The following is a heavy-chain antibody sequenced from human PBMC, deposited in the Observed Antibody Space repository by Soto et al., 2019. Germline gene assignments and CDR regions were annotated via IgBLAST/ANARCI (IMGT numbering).Heavy chain of an antibody. J-gene: IGHJ4*02. CDR3: ARDRYSYGYLSYFDY. V-gene: IGHV3-74*01. D-gene: IGHD5-18*01. CDR1: GFTFSSYW. CDR2: INSDGSST. Sequence: GGSLRLSCAASGFTFSSYWMHWVRQAPGKGLVWVSRINSDGSSTSYADSVKGRFTISRDNAKNTLYLQMNSLRAEDTAVYYCARDRYSYGYLSYFDYWGQGTLVTVSS.